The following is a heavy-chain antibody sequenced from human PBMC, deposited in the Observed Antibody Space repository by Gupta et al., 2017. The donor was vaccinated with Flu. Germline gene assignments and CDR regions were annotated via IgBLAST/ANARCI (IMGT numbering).Heavy chain of an antibody. J-gene: IGHJ4*02. Sequence: QVQLQESGPGLVKPPGTLSLTCSVSGPSLSSDPWWSWVRQPPGKGLEWLGEVFHTGSTNYNPPLRRRVSMSIDRSKNQFSLDVISVTAADTAVYYCARGGDQSMSIDYWGRGILVTVSS. CDR3: ARGGDQSMSIDY. V-gene: IGHV4-4*03. CDR2: VFHTGST. D-gene: IGHD6-6*01. CDR1: GPSLSSDPW.